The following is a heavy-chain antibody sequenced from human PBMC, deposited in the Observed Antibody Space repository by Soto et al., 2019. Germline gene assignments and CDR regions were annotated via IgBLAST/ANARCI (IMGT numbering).Heavy chain of an antibody. CDR2: MNSDGSST. V-gene: IGHV3-74*01. D-gene: IGHD2-15*01. CDR1: GFTLSSYW. J-gene: IGHJ4*02. Sequence: EVQLVESGGGLVQPGGSLRLSCAVSGFTLSSYWMHWVRQVPGKGLVWVSRMNSDGSSTSYADSVKGRFTISRDNAKNTLYLQMNSLRADDMGLYYCARVGCSGGSCIDYWGQGTLVTVTS. CDR3: ARVGCSGGSCIDY.